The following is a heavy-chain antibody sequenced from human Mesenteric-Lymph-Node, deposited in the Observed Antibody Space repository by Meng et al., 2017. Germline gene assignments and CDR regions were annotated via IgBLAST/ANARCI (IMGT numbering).Heavy chain of an antibody. Sequence: GESLKISCTTSGFTFGDYAMAWFRRAPGKGLEWVSFIRAKSFGGTTENAASVTGRFTISRDDYKSIVYIQMNRLKLEDAAIYYYGRAKGTITNNREDVDYWGQGTLVTVSS. V-gene: IGHV3-49*03. CDR3: GRAKGTITNNREDVDY. D-gene: IGHD5-24*01. CDR1: GFTFGDYA. J-gene: IGHJ4*02. CDR2: IRAKSFGGTT.